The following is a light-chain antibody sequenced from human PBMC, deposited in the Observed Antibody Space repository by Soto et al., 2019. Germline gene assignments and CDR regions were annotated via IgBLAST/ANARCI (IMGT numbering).Light chain of an antibody. CDR3: QQYGSSPGVT. CDR2: GAS. CDR1: QSVSSSY. V-gene: IGKV3-20*01. J-gene: IGKJ3*01. Sequence: EIVLTQSPGTLSLSPGERATLSCRASQSVSSSYLAWYQQKPGQAPRLLIYGASSRATGIPDRFSGSGSGTDFTLTISRLEPEDFAVYYCQQYGSSPGVTFGPGPKVDIK.